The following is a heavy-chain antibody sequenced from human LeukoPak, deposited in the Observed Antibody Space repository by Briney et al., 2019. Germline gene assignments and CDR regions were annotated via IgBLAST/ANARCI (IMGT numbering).Heavy chain of an antibody. CDR3: ARTTLAAAGREGY. D-gene: IGHD6-13*01. CDR1: GYTFTGYY. Sequence: ASVKVSCKASGYTFTGYYMHWVRQAPGQGLEWMGWISAYTGKTYYTQKFQGRVTMTTDTSTSTAYMELRSLRSDDTAVYYCARTTLAAAGREGYWGQGTLVTVSS. J-gene: IGHJ4*02. V-gene: IGHV1-18*04. CDR2: ISAYTGKT.